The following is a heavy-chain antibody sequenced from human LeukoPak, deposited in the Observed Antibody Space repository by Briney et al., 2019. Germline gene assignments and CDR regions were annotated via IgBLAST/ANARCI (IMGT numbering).Heavy chain of an antibody. J-gene: IGHJ6*03. CDR2: IRYDTINK. D-gene: IGHD4-11*01. V-gene: IGHV3-30*02. CDR1: GFTFSSYG. CDR3: VKDTATPVTGGYFYYYMDV. Sequence: GGSLRLSCAASGFTFSSYGMHWVRQASGKGLEWVAFIRYDTINKYYADSVEGRFTISRDDSKNTLYLQMNSLRAEDTAVYYCVKDTATPVTGGYFYYYMDVWGNGTTVTVSS.